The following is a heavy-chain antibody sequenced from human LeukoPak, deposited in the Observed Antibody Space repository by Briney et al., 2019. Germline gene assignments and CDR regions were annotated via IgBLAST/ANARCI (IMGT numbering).Heavy chain of an antibody. CDR3: ARHVSGDYAWLDV. D-gene: IGHD4-17*01. CDR1: GGSISSGGYY. CDR2: IYYSGST. J-gene: IGHJ6*02. V-gene: IGHV4-61*08. Sequence: SETLSLTCTVSGGSISSGGYYWSWIPQHPGKGLEWIGYIYYSGSTNYNPSLKSRVTISVDRSKNQFSLKLRSVTAADTAMHYCARHVSGDYAWLDVWGQGTTVTVSS.